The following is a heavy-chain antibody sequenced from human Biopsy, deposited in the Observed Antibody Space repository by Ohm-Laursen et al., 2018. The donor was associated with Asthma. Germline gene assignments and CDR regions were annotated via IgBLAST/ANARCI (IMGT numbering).Heavy chain of an antibody. CDR1: GYTFTSYG. V-gene: IGHV1-69*01. CDR2: IIPIFGTA. CDR3: ARDPHNSYLASLRTKFNYYYYGMDV. D-gene: IGHD1-7*01. J-gene: IGHJ6*02. Sequence: SSVKVSCKVSGYTFTSYGISWVRQSPGQGLEWMGGIIPIFGTANYAQKFQGRVTITADESTSTAYMELSSLRSEDTAVYYCARDPHNSYLASLRTKFNYYYYGMDVWGQGTTVTVSS.